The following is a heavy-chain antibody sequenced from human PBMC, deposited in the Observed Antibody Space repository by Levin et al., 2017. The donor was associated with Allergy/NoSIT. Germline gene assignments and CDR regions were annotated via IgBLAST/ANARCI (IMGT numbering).Heavy chain of an antibody. CDR2: MNPNSGNT. D-gene: IGHD3-9*01. CDR1: GYTFTSYD. J-gene: IGHJ4*02. V-gene: IGHV1-8*01. CDR3: ARGWRLRYFDWFNHRTLAYYFDY. Sequence: GASVKVSCKASGYTFTSYDINWVRQATGQGLEWMGWMNPNSGNTGYAQKFQGRVTMTRNTSISTAYMELSSLRSEDTAVYYCARGWRLRYFDWFNHRTLAYYFDYWGQGTLVTVSS.